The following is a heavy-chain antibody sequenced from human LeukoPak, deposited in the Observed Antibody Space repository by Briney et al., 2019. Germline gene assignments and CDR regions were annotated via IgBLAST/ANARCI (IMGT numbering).Heavy chain of an antibody. D-gene: IGHD6-13*01. CDR2: INHSGST. V-gene: IGHV4-34*01. CDR3: ARGRLWRQLVLPRRGYFDY. CDR1: GGSFCGYY. J-gene: IGHJ4*02. Sequence: SETLSLTCAVYGGSFCGYYWSGIRQPPGKGLEWSGEINHSGSTNYNPSLKSRVTISVDTSKNQFSLKLSSVTAADTAVYYCARGRLWRQLVLPRRGYFDYWGQGTLVTVSS.